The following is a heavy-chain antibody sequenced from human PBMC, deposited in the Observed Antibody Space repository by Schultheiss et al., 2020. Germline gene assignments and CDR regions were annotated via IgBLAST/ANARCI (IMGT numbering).Heavy chain of an antibody. D-gene: IGHD1-26*01. Sequence: GESLKISCKGSGYSFTSYWIGWVRQMPGKGLEWMGIIYPGDSDTRYSPSFQGQVTISADKSISTDYLQWSSLKASDTAMYYCARHSYSGSYYGALDYWGQGTLVTVSS. CDR2: IYPGDSDT. V-gene: IGHV5-51*01. J-gene: IGHJ4*02. CDR3: ARHSYSGSYYGALDY. CDR1: GYSFTSYW.